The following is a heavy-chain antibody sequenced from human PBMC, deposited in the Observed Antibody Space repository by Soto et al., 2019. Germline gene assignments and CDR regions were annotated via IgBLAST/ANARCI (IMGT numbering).Heavy chain of an antibody. J-gene: IGHJ6*02. Sequence: SETLSLTCAVYGGSFSGYYWSWVRQPPGKGLEWIGEINHSGSTNYNPSLKSRVTISVDTSKNQFSLKLSSVTAADTAVYYCARAVAGTFYYYGMDVWGQGTTVTVSS. D-gene: IGHD6-19*01. CDR1: GGSFSGYY. CDR3: ARAVAGTFYYYGMDV. V-gene: IGHV4-34*01. CDR2: INHSGST.